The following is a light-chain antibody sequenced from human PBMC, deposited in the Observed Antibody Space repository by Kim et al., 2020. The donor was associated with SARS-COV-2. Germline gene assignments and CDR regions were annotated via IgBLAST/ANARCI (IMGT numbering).Light chain of an antibody. CDR2: QDT. V-gene: IGLV3-1*01. CDR3: QVWDSTTTV. CDR1: RLVHKY. Sequence: VSPGQTASITCSGDRLVHKYVCWYRHKPGQSPEVVIYQDTKRPSGIPERFSGSNSGNTATLTISGTQDVDEADYYCQVWDSTTTVFGGGTQLTVL. J-gene: IGLJ2*01.